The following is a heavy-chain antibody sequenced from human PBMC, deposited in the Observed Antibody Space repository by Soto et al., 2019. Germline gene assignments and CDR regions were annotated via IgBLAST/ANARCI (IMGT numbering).Heavy chain of an antibody. Sequence: EVQLVESGGGLVQPRGSLRLSCTASGFSFSSNWMSWVRQAPGKGPEWVANINQDGSEKYCADSVKGRFTISRDNAKNSLYLQMDSLRVEDTALHYCFNVAFGYWGRGTLVTVSS. J-gene: IGHJ4*02. V-gene: IGHV3-7*01. CDR1: GFSFSSNW. CDR2: INQDGSEK. CDR3: FNVAFGY.